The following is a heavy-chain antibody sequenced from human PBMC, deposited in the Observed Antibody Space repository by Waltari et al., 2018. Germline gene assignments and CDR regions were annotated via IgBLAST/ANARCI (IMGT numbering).Heavy chain of an antibody. Sequence: QLQLQESGPGLVKPSETLSLTCTVSGGSISSSSYYWGWIRQPPGKGLEWIGSIYYSGSTYYNPSLKSRVTISVDTSKNQFSLKLSSVTAADTAVYYCAREYYGLYYFDYWGQGTLVTVSS. V-gene: IGHV4-39*02. D-gene: IGHD4-17*01. CDR3: AREYYGLYYFDY. J-gene: IGHJ4*02. CDR1: GGSISSSSYY. CDR2: IYYSGST.